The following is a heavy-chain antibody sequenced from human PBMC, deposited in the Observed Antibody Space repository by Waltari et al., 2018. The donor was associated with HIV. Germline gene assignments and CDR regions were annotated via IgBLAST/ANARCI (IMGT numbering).Heavy chain of an antibody. V-gene: IGHV3-74*01. CDR1: GFTFSSYW. CDR3: ARESEGYYASGTGNWFDP. Sequence: EVQLVESGGGLVQPGGSLRLSCAASGFTFSSYWMHWVRQAPGKGLVWVSRITSDGSSTSYADSVKGRFTISRDNAKNTLYLQVNSLRAEDTAVYYCARESEGYYASGTGNWFDPWGQGTLVTVSS. CDR2: ITSDGSST. J-gene: IGHJ5*02. D-gene: IGHD3-10*01.